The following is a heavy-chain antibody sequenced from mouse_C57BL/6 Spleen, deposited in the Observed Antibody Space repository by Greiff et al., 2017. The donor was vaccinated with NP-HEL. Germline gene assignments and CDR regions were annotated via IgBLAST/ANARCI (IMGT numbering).Heavy chain of an antibody. CDR2: IDPETGGT. CDR3: TRNGEGAWFAY. CDR1: GYTFTDYE. Sequence: QVQLQQSGAELVRPGASVTLSCKASGYTFTDYEMHWVKQTPVHGLEWIGAIDPETGGTAYNQKFKGKAILTADKSSSTAYMELRSLTSEDSAVYYCTRNGEGAWFAYWGQGTLVTVSA. J-gene: IGHJ3*01. V-gene: IGHV1-15*01.